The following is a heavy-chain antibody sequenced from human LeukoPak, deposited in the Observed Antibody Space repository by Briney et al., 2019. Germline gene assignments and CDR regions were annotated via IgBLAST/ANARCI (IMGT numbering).Heavy chain of an antibody. CDR3: ANLDSSGWYEGY. V-gene: IGHV3-30*18. D-gene: IGHD6-19*01. Sequence: GGSLRLSCAASGFTFSSYGMHWVRQAPGKGLEWVAVISYDGSNKYYADSVKGRFTISRDNSKNTLCLQMNSLRAEDTAVYYCANLDSSGWYEGYWGQGTLVTVSS. CDR1: GFTFSSYG. J-gene: IGHJ4*02. CDR2: ISYDGSNK.